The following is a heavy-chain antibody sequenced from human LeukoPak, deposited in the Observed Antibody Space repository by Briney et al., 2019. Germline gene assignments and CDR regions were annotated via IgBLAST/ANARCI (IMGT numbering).Heavy chain of an antibody. CDR1: GGSVSSTTYY. CDR2: INYSGSA. D-gene: IGHD3-10*01. J-gene: IGHJ4*02. CDR3: ARYVVYGSGKYYFDY. Sequence: PSETLSLTCTVSGGSVSSTTYYWSWIRQPPGKGLEWIASINYSGSAYYNPSLKSRVTISVDTSENQFSLKLSSVTAADTAVYYCARYVVYGSGKYYFDYWGQGTLVTVSS. V-gene: IGHV4-39*01.